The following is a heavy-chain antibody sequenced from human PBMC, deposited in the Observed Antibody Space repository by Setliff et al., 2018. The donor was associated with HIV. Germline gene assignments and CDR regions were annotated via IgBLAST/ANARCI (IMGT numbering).Heavy chain of an antibody. CDR1: GDSISSHY. J-gene: IGHJ4*02. Sequence: PSETLSLTCTVSGDSISSHYWNWIRQPPGKALEWIGYIYYSGSTNYNPSFKSRVTISVDRSKSQFSLKLSSVTAADTAIYYGTRGPEGVAGGDYWGQGILVTVSS. D-gene: IGHD3-3*01. CDR2: IYYSGST. V-gene: IGHV4-59*11. CDR3: TRGPEGVAGGDY.